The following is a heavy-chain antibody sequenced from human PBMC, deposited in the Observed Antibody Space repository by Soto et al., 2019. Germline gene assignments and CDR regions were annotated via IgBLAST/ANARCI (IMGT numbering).Heavy chain of an antibody. CDR1: GGSISTYY. D-gene: IGHD2-8*01. Sequence: QVQLQESGPGLVKPSETLSLTCTVSGGSISTYYWSWIRPPPGKGLEWIGYIYYGGSANYNPSLKNRVTVSVDTSKMQFSLRLNSVTASDTAVYYCARGGHCTNGVCSALDYWGQGTRVTVSS. CDR3: ARGGHCTNGVCSALDY. J-gene: IGHJ4*02. V-gene: IGHV4-59*08. CDR2: IYYGGSA.